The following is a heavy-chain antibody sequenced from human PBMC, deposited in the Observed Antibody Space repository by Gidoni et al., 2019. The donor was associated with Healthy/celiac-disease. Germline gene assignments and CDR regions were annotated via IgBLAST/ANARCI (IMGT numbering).Heavy chain of an antibody. CDR2: ISGSGGST. CDR1: GFTFSSYA. J-gene: IGHJ4*02. V-gene: IGHV3-23*01. Sequence: EVQLLESGGGLVQPGGSLRLSCAASGFTFSSYAMSWVRQAPGKGLEWVSAISGSGGSTYYADSVKGRFTISRDNSKNTLYLQMNSLRAEDTAVYYCAKDEGVYYYDSSGYYVPPLYYFDYWGQGTLVTVSS. CDR3: AKDEGVYYYDSSGYYVPPLYYFDY. D-gene: IGHD3-22*01.